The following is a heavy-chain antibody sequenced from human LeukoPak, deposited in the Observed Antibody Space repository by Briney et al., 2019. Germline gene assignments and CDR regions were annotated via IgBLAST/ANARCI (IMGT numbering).Heavy chain of an antibody. Sequence: PSETLSLTCTVSGDSNRNYYWSWIRQSAGKGLGWIGRIDNSGSTKHNPSFNSRVTMSVDTSKNHFSLKLSSMTAADTAVYYCATYLTAARAFDYWGPGILVTVSS. V-gene: IGHV4-4*07. J-gene: IGHJ4*02. CDR3: ATYLTAARAFDY. CDR2: IDNSGST. D-gene: IGHD6-25*01. CDR1: GDSNRNYY.